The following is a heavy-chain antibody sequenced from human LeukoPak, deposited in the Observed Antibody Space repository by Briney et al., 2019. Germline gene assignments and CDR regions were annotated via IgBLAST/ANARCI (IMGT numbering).Heavy chain of an antibody. CDR3: ARLRDYYYNYMDV. Sequence: GSLRLSCAASGFTFSSYGMSWVRQPPGKGLEWIGSIYYSGSTCYNPSLKSRVTISVDTSKIQISLKLNSVTAADTAVYYCARLRDYYYNYMDVWGKGTTVTISS. CDR1: GFTFSSYG. V-gene: IGHV4-39*01. CDR2: IYYSGST. J-gene: IGHJ6*03.